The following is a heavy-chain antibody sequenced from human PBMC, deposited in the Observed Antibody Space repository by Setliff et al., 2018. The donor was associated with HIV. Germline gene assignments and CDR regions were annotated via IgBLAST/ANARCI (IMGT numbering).Heavy chain of an antibody. CDR3: AKDRYYYDSSGPTVQVAYYFDY. J-gene: IGHJ4*02. CDR2: ISIGSGGAI. D-gene: IGHD3-22*01. Sequence: GGSLRLSCTASGFTFRNYKFNWVRQAPGRGLEWVSSISIGSGGAIDYADSVQGRFTISRDNSKNSLYLQMNSLRAEDTAVYYCAKDRYYYDSSGPTVQVAYYFDYWGQGTLVTVSS. CDR1: GFTFRNYK. V-gene: IGHV3-21*01.